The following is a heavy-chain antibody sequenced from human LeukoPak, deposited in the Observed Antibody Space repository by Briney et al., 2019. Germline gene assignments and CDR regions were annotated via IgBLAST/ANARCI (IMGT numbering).Heavy chain of an antibody. V-gene: IGHV1-69*04. CDR1: RGTFSSYA. CDR3: ARDLHCSGGSCFSRYYYYYGMDV. CDR2: IIPIFGIA. D-gene: IGHD2-15*01. J-gene: IGHJ6*02. Sequence: ASVKVSCKASRGTFSSYAISWVRQAPGQGLEWMGRIIPIFGIANYAQKFQGRVTITADKSTSTAYMELSSLRSEDTAVYYCARDLHCSGGSCFSRYYYYYGMDVWGQGTTVTVSS.